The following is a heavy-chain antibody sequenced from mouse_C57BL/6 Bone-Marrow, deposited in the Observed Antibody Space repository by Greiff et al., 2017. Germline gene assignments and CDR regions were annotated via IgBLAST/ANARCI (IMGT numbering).Heavy chain of an antibody. V-gene: IGHV1-75*01. CDR1: GYTFTDYY. CDR2: IFPGSGST. CDR3: SGFDY. J-gene: IGHJ2*01. Sequence: QLQQSGPELVKPGASVKISCKASGYTFTDYYINWVKQRPGQGLAWIGWIFPGSGSTYYNEKVKGKATLTVDKSSSPAYMCLSSLTSEDSAGYFCSGFDYWGQGTTLTVSS.